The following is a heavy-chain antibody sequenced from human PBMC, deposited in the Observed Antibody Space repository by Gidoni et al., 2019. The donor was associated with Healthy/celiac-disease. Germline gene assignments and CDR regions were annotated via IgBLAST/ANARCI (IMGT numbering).Heavy chain of an antibody. D-gene: IGHD2-15*01. J-gene: IGHJ6*02. CDR2: IYDSGST. Sequence: QVQLQESGPGLVKPSETLSLTCTVSGGSISSYYWSWIRQPPGKGLEWIGYIYDSGSTNYNPSLKSRVTISVDTSKNQFSLKLSSVTAADTAVYYCARDMGGPPGHYYGMDVWGQGTTVTVSS. V-gene: IGHV4-59*01. CDR3: ARDMGGPPGHYYGMDV. CDR1: GGSISSYY.